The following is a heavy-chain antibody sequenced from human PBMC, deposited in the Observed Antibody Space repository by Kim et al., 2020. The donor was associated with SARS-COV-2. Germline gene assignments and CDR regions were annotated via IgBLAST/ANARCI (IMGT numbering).Heavy chain of an antibody. CDR2: IYYSGST. CDR1: GGSISSSSYY. J-gene: IGHJ6*03. Sequence: SETLSLTCTVSGGSISSSSYYWGWIRQPPGKGLEWIGSIYYSGSTYYNPSLKSRVTISVDTSKNQFSLKLSSVTAADTAVYYCARLSCAGSTSCYTEGFGYYYYYMDVWGKGTTVTVSS. CDR3: ARLSCAGSTSCYTEGFGYYYYYMDV. D-gene: IGHD2-2*02. V-gene: IGHV4-39*01.